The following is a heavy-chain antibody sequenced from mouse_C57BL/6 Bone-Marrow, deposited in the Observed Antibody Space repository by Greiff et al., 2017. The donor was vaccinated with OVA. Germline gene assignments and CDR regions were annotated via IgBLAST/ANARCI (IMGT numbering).Heavy chain of an antibody. Sequence: EVTLVESGGGLVKPGGSLKLSCAASGFTFSDYGMHWVRQAPEKGLEWVAYISSGSSTIYYADTVKGRFTISRDNAKNTLFLQMTSLRSEDTAMYYCARSDYDYFDYWGQGTTLTVSS. V-gene: IGHV5-17*01. D-gene: IGHD2-4*01. J-gene: IGHJ2*01. CDR1: GFTFSDYG. CDR3: ARSDYDYFDY. CDR2: ISSGSSTI.